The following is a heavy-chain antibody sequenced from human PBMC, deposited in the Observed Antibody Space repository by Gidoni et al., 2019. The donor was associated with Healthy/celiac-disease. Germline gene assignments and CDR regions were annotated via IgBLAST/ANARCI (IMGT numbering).Heavy chain of an antibody. J-gene: IGHJ6*02. D-gene: IGHD3-3*01. V-gene: IGHV4-30-4*01. CDR1: GGSISSGDYY. Sequence: QVQLQESGPGLVKPSQTLSLTCTVSGGSISSGDYYWSWIRQPPGKGLEWIGYIYYSGSTYYNPSLKSRVTLSVDTSKNQFSLKLSSVTAADTAVYYCARGEGLSYDFWSGSDYGMDVWGQGTTVTVSS. CDR2: IYYSGST. CDR3: ARGEGLSYDFWSGSDYGMDV.